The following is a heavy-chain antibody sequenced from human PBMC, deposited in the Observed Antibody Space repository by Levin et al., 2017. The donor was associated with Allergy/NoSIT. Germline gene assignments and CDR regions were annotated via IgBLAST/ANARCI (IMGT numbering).Heavy chain of an antibody. D-gene: IGHD6-13*01. CDR1: GFTFSSYA. Sequence: GGSLRLSCAASGFTFSSYAMSWVRQAPGKGLEWVSAISGSGGSTYYADSVKGRFTISRDNSKNTLYLQMNSLRAEDTAVYYCATGSSSCSYPCTYYYYGMDVWGQGTTVTVSS. CDR3: ATGSSSCSYPCTYYYYGMDV. J-gene: IGHJ6*02. V-gene: IGHV3-23*01. CDR2: ISGSGGST.